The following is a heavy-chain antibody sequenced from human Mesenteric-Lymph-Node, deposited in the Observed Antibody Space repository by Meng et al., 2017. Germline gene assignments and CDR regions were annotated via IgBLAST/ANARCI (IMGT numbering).Heavy chain of an antibody. J-gene: IGHJ4*02. D-gene: IGHD2-2*01. CDR2: INHSGST. V-gene: IGHV4-34*01. CDR1: GGSFSGYY. Sequence: QVQLQQWGAGLLKPSETLSLTGAVSGGSFSGYYWSGICQPPGKGLEWIGEINHSGSTNYNPSLKSRVTISVDTSKNQFSLKLSSVTAADTAVYYCARTIGGADIVVVPAAYYFNYWGQGTLVTVSS. CDR3: ARTIGGADIVVVPAAYYFNY.